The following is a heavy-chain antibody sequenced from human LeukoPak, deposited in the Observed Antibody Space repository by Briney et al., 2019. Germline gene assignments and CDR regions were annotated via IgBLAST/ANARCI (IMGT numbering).Heavy chain of an antibody. CDR1: GYSFYNDR. CDR3: ARLKTVYFDSSGYSYSDY. J-gene: IGHJ4*02. D-gene: IGHD3-22*01. CDR2: IYPADSDT. Sequence: GESLKISCKGSGYSFYNDRIGWVRQMPGKRLEWMGIIYPADSDTRYSASFQGQVTISADRYISTAYLQWSSLKASDTAMYYCARLKTVYFDSSGYSYSDYWGQGTLVTVSS. V-gene: IGHV5-51*01.